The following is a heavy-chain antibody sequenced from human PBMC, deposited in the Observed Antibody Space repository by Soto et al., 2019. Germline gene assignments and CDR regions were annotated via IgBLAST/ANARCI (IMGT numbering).Heavy chain of an antibody. CDR1: GGTFSSYT. D-gene: IGHD2-21*02. J-gene: IGHJ6*02. CDR2: IIPILGIA. CDR3: ARAYCGGDCKPYYYYGMDV. V-gene: IGHV1-69*02. Sequence: QVQLVQSGAEVKKPGSSVKVSCKASGGTFSSYTISWVRQAPGQGLEWMGRIIPILGIANYAQKFQGTVTMNADKCTSTAYRELSSLRSDDTAVYYCARAYCGGDCKPYYYYGMDVWGQGTTVTVSS.